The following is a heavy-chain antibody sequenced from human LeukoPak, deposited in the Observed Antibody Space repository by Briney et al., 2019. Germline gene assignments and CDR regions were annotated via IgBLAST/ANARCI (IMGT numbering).Heavy chain of an antibody. J-gene: IGHJ6*02. D-gene: IGHD3-3*01. V-gene: IGHV4-4*07. CDR3: ARDDGDFWSGFYYYYGMDV. CDR1: GGSISSYY. CDR2: IYTSGST. Sequence: SETLSLTCTVPGGSISSYYWSWIRQPAGKGLEWIGRIYTSGSTNYNPSLKSRVTMSVDTSKNQFSLKLSSVTAADTAVYYCARDDGDFWSGFYYYYGMDVWGRGTTVTVSS.